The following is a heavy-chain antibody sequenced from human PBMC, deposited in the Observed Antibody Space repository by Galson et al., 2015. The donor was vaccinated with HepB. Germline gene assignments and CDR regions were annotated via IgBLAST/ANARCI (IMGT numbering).Heavy chain of an antibody. Sequence: SLRLSCAASGFTFSSYGMHWVRQAPGKGLEWVAVIWYDGSNKYYADSVKGRFTISRDNSKNTRYLQMNSLRAEDTAVYYCARGLYCSSTSCYYYHGMDVWGQGTTVTVSS. J-gene: IGHJ6*02. CDR2: IWYDGSNK. CDR3: ARGLYCSSTSCYYYHGMDV. CDR1: GFTFSSYG. V-gene: IGHV3-33*01. D-gene: IGHD2-2*01.